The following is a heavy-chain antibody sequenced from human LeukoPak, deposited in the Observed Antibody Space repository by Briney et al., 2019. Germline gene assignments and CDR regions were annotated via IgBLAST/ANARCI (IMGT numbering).Heavy chain of an antibody. CDR3: ARREYYDFWSGYYAVVAFDI. D-gene: IGHD3-3*01. CDR1: GYSFTSYW. Sequence: GESLKISCKGSGYSFTSYWIGWVRQMPGKGLEWMGIIYPGDSDTRYSPSFQGQVTISADKSISTAYLQWSSLKASDTAMYYCARREYYDFWSGYYAVVAFDIWGQGTMVTVSS. V-gene: IGHV5-51*01. CDR2: IYPGDSDT. J-gene: IGHJ3*02.